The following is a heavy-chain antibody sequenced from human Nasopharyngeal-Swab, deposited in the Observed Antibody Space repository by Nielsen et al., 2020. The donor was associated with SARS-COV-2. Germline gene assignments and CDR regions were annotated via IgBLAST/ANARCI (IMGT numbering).Heavy chain of an antibody. D-gene: IGHD3-10*01. Sequence: VRQAPGKGLEWVSSITSRGTYIYHADSAKGRFTISRDNAKQSVDLQMNDLRDEDTALYFCAGRSATSGTFDYWGQGTLVTVSS. J-gene: IGHJ4*02. CDR2: ITSRGTYI. V-gene: IGHV3-21*01. CDR3: AGRSATSGTFDY.